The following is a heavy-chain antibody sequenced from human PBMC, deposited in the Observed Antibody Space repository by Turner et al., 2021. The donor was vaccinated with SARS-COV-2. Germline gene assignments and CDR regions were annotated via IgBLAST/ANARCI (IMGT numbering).Heavy chain of an antibody. Sequence: VQLVASGGALVNPGWSLSFSCSSSGFTFSSFAMHWFRQAPGKGLEWVEVISYDGSNKYYADYVKGRFTISRDNAKNTLYLQMNSLRAEDTAVYYCAREDYYDSSGSLDYWGQGTLVTVSS. CDR3: AREDYYDSSGSLDY. CDR1: GFTFSSFA. CDR2: ISYDGSNK. D-gene: IGHD3-22*01. V-gene: IGHV3-30-3*01. J-gene: IGHJ4*02.